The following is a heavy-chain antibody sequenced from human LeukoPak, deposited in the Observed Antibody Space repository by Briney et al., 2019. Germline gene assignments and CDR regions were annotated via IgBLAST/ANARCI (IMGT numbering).Heavy chain of an antibody. V-gene: IGHV1-18*01. J-gene: IGHJ4*02. CDR2: ISTYNGDT. CDR1: GYTFTSYG. CDR3: AREGLGELTLDY. D-gene: IGHD3-16*01. Sequence: ASVKVSCKASGYTFTSYGISWVRQAPGQGLEGMGWISTYNGDTNYAQKLQGRVTITTDTSTSTAYMELRSLRSDDTAVYYCAREGLGELTLDYWGQGTLVTVSS.